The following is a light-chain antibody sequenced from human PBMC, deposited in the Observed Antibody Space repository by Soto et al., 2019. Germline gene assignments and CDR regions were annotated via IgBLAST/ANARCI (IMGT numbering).Light chain of an antibody. J-gene: IGKJ4*01. Sequence: EILMTQSPATLSLSPGEIATLSCRASESLRGSHLAWCQQKPGQAPRLLMYGASSRATGIPDRFSGSGSGTDFTLTISRLEPEDFAVYYCQQYGSSPLTFGGGTKVDIK. CDR3: QQYGSSPLT. V-gene: IGKV3-20*01. CDR2: GAS. CDR1: ESLRGSH.